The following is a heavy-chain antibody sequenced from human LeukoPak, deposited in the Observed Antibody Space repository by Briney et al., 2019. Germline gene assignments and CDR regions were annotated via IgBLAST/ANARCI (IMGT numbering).Heavy chain of an antibody. D-gene: IGHD2-2*01. CDR3: ARLADIVVVPAATGWFDP. CDR2: IKQDGSEK. Sequence: GGSLRLSCAASGFTFSSYWMSWIRQAPGKGLEWVANIKQDGSEKYYVDSVKGRFTISRDNAKNSLYLQMNSLRSDDTAVYYCARLADIVVVPAATGWFDPWGQGTLVTVSS. V-gene: IGHV3-7*03. CDR1: GFTFSSYW. J-gene: IGHJ5*02.